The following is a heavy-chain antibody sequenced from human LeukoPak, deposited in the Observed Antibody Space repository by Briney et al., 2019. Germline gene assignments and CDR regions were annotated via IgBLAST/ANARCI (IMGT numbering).Heavy chain of an antibody. CDR2: MKGDGSEK. CDR3: AREGQLVGY. J-gene: IGHJ4*02. D-gene: IGHD6-13*01. Sequence: GGSLRLSCAASGFSFSTYWMTWVRQAPGKGLEWVANMKGDGSEKHYVDSVQGRFTISRDNAKNSLYLQMNSLRAEDTAVYYCAREGQLVGYWGQGTLVTVSS. CDR1: GFSFSTYW. V-gene: IGHV3-7*01.